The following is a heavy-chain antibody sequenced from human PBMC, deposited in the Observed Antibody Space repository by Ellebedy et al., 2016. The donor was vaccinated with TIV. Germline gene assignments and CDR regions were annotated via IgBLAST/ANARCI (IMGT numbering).Heavy chain of an antibody. CDR3: ARDYAPGGGDTPSRY. V-gene: IGHV1-18*01. J-gene: IGHJ4*02. D-gene: IGHD3-16*01. CDR1: GYTFTSYG. CDR2: ISAYNGNT. Sequence: AASVKVSCKASGYTFTSYGISWVRQAPGQGLEWMGWISAYNGNTNYAQKLQGRVTMTTDTSTSTAYMELRSLRSDDTAVYYCARDYAPGGGDTPSRYWGQGTLVTVSS.